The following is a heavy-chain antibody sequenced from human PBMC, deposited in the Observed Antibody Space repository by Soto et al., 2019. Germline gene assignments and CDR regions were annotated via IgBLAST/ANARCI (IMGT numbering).Heavy chain of an antibody. Sequence: GGSLRLSCAASEFTFSNYWMHWVRQAPGKGLVWVSRINSDGTITNYADSVKGRFTISRDNAKNTLYLQMNSLRAEDTAVYYCAGAQDPFDYWGQGTRVTVSS. CDR2: INSDGTIT. CDR3: AGAQDPFDY. J-gene: IGHJ4*02. CDR1: EFTFSNYW. V-gene: IGHV3-74*01.